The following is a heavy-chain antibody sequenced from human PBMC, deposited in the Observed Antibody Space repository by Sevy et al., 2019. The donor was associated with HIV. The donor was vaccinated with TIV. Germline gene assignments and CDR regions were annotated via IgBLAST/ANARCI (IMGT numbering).Heavy chain of an antibody. CDR2: ISYDGDTK. CDR3: ARDAGYSTDWYPSDY. Sequence: GGSLRLSCAASGFTFRTHAMHWVRQAPGKGLEWVTVISYDGDTKYYADSVKGRFTISRDNSKNTLFLQLNSLRLDDTADYYCARDAGYSTDWYPSDYWGQGTLVTVSS. CDR1: GFTFRTHA. D-gene: IGHD6-19*01. J-gene: IGHJ4*02. V-gene: IGHV3-30-3*01.